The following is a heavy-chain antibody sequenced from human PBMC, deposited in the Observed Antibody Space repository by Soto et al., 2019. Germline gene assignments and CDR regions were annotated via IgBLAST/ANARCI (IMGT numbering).Heavy chain of an antibody. J-gene: IGHJ4*02. V-gene: IGHV3-66*01. CDR1: GFAVSNHY. Sequence: GGSLRLSCAASGFAVSNHYMSWVRQAPGKGLEWVSIIYGGTYSTYYADSVKGRFTISRDNSKNTLYLQMNSLRAEDTAVYYCAKNRPFDSWGQGTLVTVSS. CDR2: IYGGTYST. CDR3: AKNRPFDS.